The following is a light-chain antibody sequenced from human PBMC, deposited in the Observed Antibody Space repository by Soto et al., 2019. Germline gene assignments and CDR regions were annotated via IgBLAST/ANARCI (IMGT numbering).Light chain of an antibody. CDR1: QTVSRT. Sequence: LTQSPATLSVSAGERATLSCRASQTVSRTLAWYQQKPGQAPNLLISDASNRATGIPGRVGGGAGGKVFTLTISRLEPEDGAVYYGQQFSSYPLTFGGGTKVDIK. J-gene: IGKJ4*01. CDR2: DAS. CDR3: QQFSSYPLT. V-gene: IGKV3-11*01.